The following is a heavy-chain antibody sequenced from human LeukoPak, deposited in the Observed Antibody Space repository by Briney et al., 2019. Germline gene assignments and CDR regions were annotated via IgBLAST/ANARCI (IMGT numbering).Heavy chain of an antibody. Sequence: PGGSLRLSCAASGFVFSSNSMIWVRQAPGKGLEWVANINQDGGTEYYVDSMKGRFTISRDNAKNLVYLQINSLRAEDMAVYFCARHTLWRFDYWGQGALVTVSS. CDR3: ARHTLWRFDY. V-gene: IGHV3-7*01. CDR2: INQDGGTE. D-gene: IGHD1-1*01. CDR1: GFVFSSNS. J-gene: IGHJ4*02.